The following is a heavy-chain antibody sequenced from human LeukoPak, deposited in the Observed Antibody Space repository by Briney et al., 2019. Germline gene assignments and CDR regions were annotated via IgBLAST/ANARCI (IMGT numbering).Heavy chain of an antibody. Sequence: GGSLRLSCAASGFTFSSYAMHWVRQAPVKGLEWVAVISYDGSNKYYADSVKGRFTISRDNSKNTLYLQMNSLRAEDTAVYYCARDLLGRGDYWGQGTLVTVSS. CDR1: GFTFSSYA. V-gene: IGHV3-30-3*01. D-gene: IGHD2-15*01. J-gene: IGHJ4*02. CDR2: ISYDGSNK. CDR3: ARDLLGRGDY.